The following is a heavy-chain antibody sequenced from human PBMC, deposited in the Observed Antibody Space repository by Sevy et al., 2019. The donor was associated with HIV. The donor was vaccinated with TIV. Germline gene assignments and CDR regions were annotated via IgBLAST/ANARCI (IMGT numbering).Heavy chain of an antibody. CDR1: GFTFSKYP. Sequence: GGYLRLSCAASGFTFSKYPMSWVRQPPGKGLEWVSTLSFGCGEINYADSVKGRFTISRDNSKSSVYLQMNNLRPEDTAVYYCARERRTKPHDYWGQGTLVTVSS. CDR3: ARERRTKPHDY. CDR2: LSFGCGEI. D-gene: IGHD2-8*01. V-gene: IGHV3-23*01. J-gene: IGHJ4*02.